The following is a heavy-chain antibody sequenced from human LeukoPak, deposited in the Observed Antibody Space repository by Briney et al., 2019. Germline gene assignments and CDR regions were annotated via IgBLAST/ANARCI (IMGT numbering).Heavy chain of an antibody. CDR3: ATQQSQYYDILTGYHSVDY. CDR1: GGSISSSSYY. Sequence: SETLSLTCTVSGGSISSSSYYWGWIRQPPGKGLEWIGSIYYSGNTYYNPSLQSRVTMSVDRSKSQFSLKLSSVTAADTAVYYCATQQSQYYDILTGYHSVDYWGQGTLVTVSS. CDR2: IYYSGNT. J-gene: IGHJ4*02. V-gene: IGHV4-39*07. D-gene: IGHD3-9*01.